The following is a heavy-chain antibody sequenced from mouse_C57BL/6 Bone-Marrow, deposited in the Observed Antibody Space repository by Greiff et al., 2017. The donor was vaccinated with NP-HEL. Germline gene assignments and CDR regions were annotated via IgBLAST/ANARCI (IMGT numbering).Heavy chain of an antibody. J-gene: IGHJ2*01. CDR1: GFTFSSYT. V-gene: IGHV5-9*01. CDR3: ARQGLYFDY. D-gene: IGHD3-1*01. CDR2: ISGGGGNT. Sequence: EVKVVESGGGLVKPGGSLKLSCAASGFTFSSYTMSWVRQTPEKRLEWVAPISGGGGNTYYPDSVKGRFTISRDNAKNTLYLQMSSLRSEDTALYYCARQGLYFDYWGQGTTLTVSS.